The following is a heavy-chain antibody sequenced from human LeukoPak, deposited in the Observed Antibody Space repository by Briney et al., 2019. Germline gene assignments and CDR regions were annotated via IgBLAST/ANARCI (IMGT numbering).Heavy chain of an antibody. D-gene: IGHD3-9*01. V-gene: IGHV4-59*01. J-gene: IGHJ4*02. CDR3: ARESAGYDILTGYYARSHFDY. Sequence: SETLSLTCTASGGSISSYYWSWIRQPPGKGLEWIGYIYYSGSTNYNPSLKSRVTISVDTSKNQFSLKLSSVTAADTAVYYCARESAGYDILTGYYARSHFDYWGQGTLVTVSS. CDR2: IYYSGST. CDR1: GGSISSYY.